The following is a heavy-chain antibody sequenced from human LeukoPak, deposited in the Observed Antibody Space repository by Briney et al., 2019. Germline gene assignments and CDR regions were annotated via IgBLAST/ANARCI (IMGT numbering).Heavy chain of an antibody. D-gene: IGHD1-26*01. J-gene: IGHJ4*02. CDR1: GFTFSSYS. CDR2: ISSSSSYI. CDR3: ANEFGTMVGATIGY. V-gene: IGHV3-21*01. Sequence: GGSLRLSCAASGFTFSSYSMNWVRQAPGKGLEWVSSISSSSSYIYYADSVKGRFTISRDNAKNSLYLQMNSLRAEDTAVYYCANEFGTMVGATIGYWGQGTLVTVSS.